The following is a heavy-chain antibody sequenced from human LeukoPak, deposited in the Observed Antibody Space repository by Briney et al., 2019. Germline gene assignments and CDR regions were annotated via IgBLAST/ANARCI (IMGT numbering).Heavy chain of an antibody. CDR1: GFTFSSYW. D-gene: IGHD5-24*01. Sequence: PGGSLRLSCAASGFTFSSYWMSWVRQAPGKGLEWVANIKQDGSEKYYVDSVKGRFTISRDNAKNSLYLQMNSLRAEDTAVYYCASLARDGLENYWGQGTLVTVSS. CDR3: ASLARDGLENY. CDR2: IKQDGSEK. V-gene: IGHV3-7*01. J-gene: IGHJ4*02.